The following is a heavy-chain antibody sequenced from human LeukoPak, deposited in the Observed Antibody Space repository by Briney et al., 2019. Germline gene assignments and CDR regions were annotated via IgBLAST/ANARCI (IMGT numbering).Heavy chain of an antibody. J-gene: IGHJ5*02. CDR2: ISYDGSNK. Sequence: GRSLRLSCAASGFTFSSYAMHWVRQAPGKGLEWVAAISYDGSNKYYADSVKGRFTISRDNSKNTLYLQMNSLRAEDTAVYYCARGIVVVVTATSNWFDPWGQGTLVTVSS. V-gene: IGHV3-30*04. D-gene: IGHD2-15*01. CDR1: GFTFSSYA. CDR3: ARGIVVVVTATSNWFDP.